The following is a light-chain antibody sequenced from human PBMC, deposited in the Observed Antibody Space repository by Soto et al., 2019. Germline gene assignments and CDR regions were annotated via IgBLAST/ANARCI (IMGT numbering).Light chain of an antibody. CDR1: SSDIGAYNY. J-gene: IGLJ2*01. V-gene: IGLV2-14*03. Sequence: QSALTQPASVSGSPGQSIAISCTETSSDIGAYNYVSWYQQYPGKAPKLIIYDVSLRPSGVSDRFSGSKSGNTASLTISGLQAEDEADYYCISCTTTNTIEIVGGTKLTVL. CDR2: DVS. CDR3: ISCTTTNTIE.